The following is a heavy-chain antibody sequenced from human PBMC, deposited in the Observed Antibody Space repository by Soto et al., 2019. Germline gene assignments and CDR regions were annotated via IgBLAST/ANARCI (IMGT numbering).Heavy chain of an antibody. D-gene: IGHD3-16*02. J-gene: IGHJ6*02. CDR1: GFTFSSYS. V-gene: IGHV3-48*01. Sequence: GGSLRLSCAASGFTFSSYSMNWVRQAPGKGLEWVSYISSSSSTIYYADSVKGRFTISRDNAKNSLYLQMNSLRSEDAAVYYCARASAFASSRSYYCGMDVWGQGTTVTVSS. CDR2: ISSSSSTI. CDR3: ARASAFASSRSYYCGMDV.